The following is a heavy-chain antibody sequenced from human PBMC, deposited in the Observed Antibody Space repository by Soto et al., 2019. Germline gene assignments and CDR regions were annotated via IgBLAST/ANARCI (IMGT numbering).Heavy chain of an antibody. CDR1: GFTFSSYA. CDR2: ISGRGGST. J-gene: IGHJ4*02. V-gene: IGHV3-23*01. CDR3: AKWWRPIVVGGPSDY. Sequence: GGSLRLSCAASGFTFSSYAMSWVRQAPGKGLEWVSGISGRGGSTHYADSVKGRLTISRDNSKNTLSLQMNSLRADDTAIYYCAKWWRPIVVGGPSDYWGQGTLVTISS. D-gene: IGHD3-22*01.